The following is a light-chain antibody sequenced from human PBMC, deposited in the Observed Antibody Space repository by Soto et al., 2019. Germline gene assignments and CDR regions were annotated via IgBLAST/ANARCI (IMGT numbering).Light chain of an antibody. J-gene: IGKJ1*01. CDR1: QSVSSN. V-gene: IGKV3-15*01. Sequence: VMTQSAATVSVSPGERATLSCRASQSVSSNLAWYQQKPGQAPRLLIYGASTRATDMPGRFSGRGSGTEFTLTISSLQSEDYAVYYCQQYRNWPRTFGQGTKVDI. CDR3: QQYRNWPRT. CDR2: GAS.